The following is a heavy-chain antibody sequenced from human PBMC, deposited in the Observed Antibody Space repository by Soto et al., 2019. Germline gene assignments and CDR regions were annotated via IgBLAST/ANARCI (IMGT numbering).Heavy chain of an antibody. J-gene: IGHJ4*02. D-gene: IGHD6-13*01. Sequence: SETLSLTCTVSGGSISSGDYYWSWIRQSPGKGLEWIGSIYYSGSTYYNPSLKSRVTISVDTSKNQFSLKLNSVTAADTAVYYCASRHSSPYFDYWGQGTLVTVSS. CDR2: IYYSGST. CDR3: ASRHSSPYFDY. V-gene: IGHV4-30-4*01. CDR1: GGSISSGDYY.